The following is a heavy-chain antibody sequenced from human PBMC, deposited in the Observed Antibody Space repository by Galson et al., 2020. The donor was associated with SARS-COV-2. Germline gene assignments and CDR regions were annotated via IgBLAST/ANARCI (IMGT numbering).Heavy chain of an antibody. D-gene: IGHD3-22*01. CDR2: ISAYNGNT. J-gene: IGHJ3*02. CDR1: GYTFTSYG. V-gene: IGHV1-18*04. Sequence: ASVKVSCKASGYTFTSYGLSWVRQAPGQGLEWMGWISAYNGNTNYAQKLQGRVTMTTDTSTSTAYMELRSLRSDDTAVYYCATPGDYYDSSGYYYYAFDIWGQGTMVTVSS. CDR3: ATPGDYYDSSGYYYYAFDI.